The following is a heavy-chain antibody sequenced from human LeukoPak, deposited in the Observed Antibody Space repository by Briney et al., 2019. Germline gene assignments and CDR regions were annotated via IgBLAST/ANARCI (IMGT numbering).Heavy chain of an antibody. Sequence: SETLSLTCTVSGGSISSYYWSWLRQPPGKGGEWSGNIYYSRTNNYNPSLKSRVTISVETSKNKFFLNLSPVSAADTALYYCLRVGESSGWYYYFDYWGQGTLVTVSS. CDR3: LRVGESSGWYYYFDY. V-gene: IGHV4-59*01. J-gene: IGHJ4*02. CDR1: GGSISSYY. CDR2: IYYSRTN. D-gene: IGHD6-19*01.